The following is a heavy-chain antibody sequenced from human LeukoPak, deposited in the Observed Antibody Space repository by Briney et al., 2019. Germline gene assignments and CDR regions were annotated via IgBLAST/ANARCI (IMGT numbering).Heavy chain of an antibody. CDR2: IYPDDSDT. J-gene: IGHJ6*03. D-gene: IGHD2-8*01. CDR1: GYSFTSYW. CDR3: ARLAFCTNAVCFSNYYYSMDV. Sequence: GESLKISCQGSGYSFTSYWIGWVRQLPGKGPEWMGIIYPDDSDTKYSSSFQGQVTISADKSISTAYLQWSSLKASDTAMYYCARLAFCTNAVCFSNYYYSMDVWGRGTTVTVSS. V-gene: IGHV5-51*01.